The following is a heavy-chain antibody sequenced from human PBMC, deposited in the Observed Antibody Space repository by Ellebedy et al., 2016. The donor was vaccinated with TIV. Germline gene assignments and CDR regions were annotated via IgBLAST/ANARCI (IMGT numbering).Heavy chain of an antibody. Sequence: GGSLRLXXPRFTVTSNYMSWVRQAPGKGLEWVSYISSSSSTIYYADSVKGRFTISRDNAKDSLYLQMNSLRAEDTAVYYCAKGWFDPWGQGTLVTVSS. CDR2: ISSSSSTI. CDR3: AKGWFDP. J-gene: IGHJ5*02. V-gene: IGHV3-48*04. CDR1: RFTVTSNY.